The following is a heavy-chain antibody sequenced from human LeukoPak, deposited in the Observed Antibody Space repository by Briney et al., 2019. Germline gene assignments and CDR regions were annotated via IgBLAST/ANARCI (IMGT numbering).Heavy chain of an antibody. D-gene: IGHD3-10*01. CDR1: GFTFSKAW. CDR3: TTEKTRLCYYGSGSTGWATLTFDY. CDR2: IKSKTDGGTT. J-gene: IGHJ4*02. V-gene: IGHV3-15*01. Sequence: KPGGPLRLSCAASGFTFSKAWMSWVRQAPGKGLEWVGRIKSKTDGGTTDYAAPVKGGFTISRDDSKNTLYLQMNSLKAEDTAVYYCTTEKTRLCYYGSGSTGWATLTFDYWGEGTLVSVSS.